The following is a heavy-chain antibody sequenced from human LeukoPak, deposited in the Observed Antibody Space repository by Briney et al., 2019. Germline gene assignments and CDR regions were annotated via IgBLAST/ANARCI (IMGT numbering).Heavy chain of an antibody. CDR1: GFTFSSYA. V-gene: IGHV3-23*01. CDR3: ANDYDFWSGYFDY. Sequence: PGGSLRLSCAASGFTFSSYAMSWVRQAPGKGLEWVSAISGSGGSTYYADSVKGRFTISSDNSKNTLYLQMNSLRAEDTAVYYCANDYDFWSGYFDYWGQGALVTVSS. D-gene: IGHD3-3*01. CDR2: ISGSGGST. J-gene: IGHJ4*02.